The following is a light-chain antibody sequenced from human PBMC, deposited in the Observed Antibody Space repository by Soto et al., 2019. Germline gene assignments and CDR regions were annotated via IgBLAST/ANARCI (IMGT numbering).Light chain of an antibody. CDR1: QGISKY. J-gene: IGKJ3*01. CDR2: AAS. Sequence: DIQLTQSPSLLSASVGDRVIITCRASQGISKYVAWFQQKPGKAPKVLIYAASHLQSGVPSRFSGSGSGTEFTLTISSLQPEDFATYFCQQLISYPFTFGPGTKVDIK. CDR3: QQLISYPFT. V-gene: IGKV1-9*01.